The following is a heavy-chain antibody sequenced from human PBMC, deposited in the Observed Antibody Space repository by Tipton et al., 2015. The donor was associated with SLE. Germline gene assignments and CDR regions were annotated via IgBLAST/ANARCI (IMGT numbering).Heavy chain of an antibody. CDR3: ARDPVAGRGIDY. V-gene: IGHV4-61*02. J-gene: IGHJ4*02. Sequence: TLSLTCTVSGGSISSGSHYWSWIRQPAGKGLEWIGRIYTSGSTNYNPSLKSRVTISVDTSKNQFSLKLSSVTAADTAAYYCARDPVAGRGIDYWGQGTLVTVSS. D-gene: IGHD6-19*01. CDR2: IYTSGST. CDR1: GGSISSGSHY.